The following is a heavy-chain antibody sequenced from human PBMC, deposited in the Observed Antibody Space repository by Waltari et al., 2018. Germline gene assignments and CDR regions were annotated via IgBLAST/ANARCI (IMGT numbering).Heavy chain of an antibody. Sequence: EVQLMQSGTEVKKPGESLKISCKGSGYTFSSSWIGWVRQMPGKGLEWMGIMYPGDSDIRYSPSFEGQVTFSVDKSINTAYLQWRSLKASDTAMYYCARHRGIAGPTDVFDLWGQGTMVIVSS. J-gene: IGHJ3*01. CDR2: MYPGDSDI. CDR3: ARHRGIAGPTDVFDL. V-gene: IGHV5-51*01. D-gene: IGHD1-20*01. CDR1: GYTFSSSW.